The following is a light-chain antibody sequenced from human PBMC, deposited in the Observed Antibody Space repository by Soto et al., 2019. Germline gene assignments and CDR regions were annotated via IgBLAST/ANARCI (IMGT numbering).Light chain of an antibody. CDR2: GAS. CDR1: QSINSE. V-gene: IGKV3-15*01. Sequence: EIVMTQSPATLSLSPGERAALSCRASQSINSELAWNQQKPGRPPRLLIYGASTRATGVPARFTGSESGSEFTLTISGLQSEDFAVYYCQQGHNWPLTFGQGTRLEI. J-gene: IGKJ2*01. CDR3: QQGHNWPLT.